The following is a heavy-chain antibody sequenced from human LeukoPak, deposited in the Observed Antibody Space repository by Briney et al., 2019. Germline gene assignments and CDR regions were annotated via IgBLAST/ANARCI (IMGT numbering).Heavy chain of an antibody. J-gene: IGHJ4*02. D-gene: IGHD3-10*01. Sequence: ASVKVSCKASGYTFTGYYMHWVRQAPGQGLEGMGWINPNSGGTNYAQKFQGRVTMTRDTSISTAYMELSRLRSDDTAVYYCARDMRRIGGTQRAYWGQGALVTVSS. V-gene: IGHV1-2*02. CDR2: INPNSGGT. CDR3: ARDMRRIGGTQRAY. CDR1: GYTFTGYY.